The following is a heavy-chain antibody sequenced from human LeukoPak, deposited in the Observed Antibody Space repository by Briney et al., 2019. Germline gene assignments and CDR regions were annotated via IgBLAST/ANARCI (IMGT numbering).Heavy chain of an antibody. CDR1: GLTFSKYW. CDR3: ARVGSLWMITF. CDR2: IKEDGSEK. J-gene: IGHJ4*02. V-gene: IGHV3-7*01. D-gene: IGHD3-16*01. Sequence: GGSLRLSCAASGLTFSKYWMTWVRQAPGKGLEWVANIKEDGSEKYYVDSVKGRFTISRDNAKNSLYLQMNSLRAEDTAVYYCARVGSLWMITFGGQGTLVTVSS.